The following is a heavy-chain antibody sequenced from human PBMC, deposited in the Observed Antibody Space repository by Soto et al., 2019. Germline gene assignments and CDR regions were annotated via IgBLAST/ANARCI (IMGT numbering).Heavy chain of an antibody. CDR1: GYTFTSYG. J-gene: IGHJ3*02. CDR2: ISAYNGNT. D-gene: IGHD2-2*01. V-gene: IGHV1-18*01. Sequence: QVQLVQSGAEVKKPGASVKVSCKASGYTFTSYGISWVRQAPGQGLEWMGWISAYNGNTNYAQKLQGRVTMTTDTSTSTAYMELRSLRSDDTAVYYCARTPPDIVVVPAAMVADNDDAFDIWGQGTMVTVSS. CDR3: ARTPPDIVVVPAAMVADNDDAFDI.